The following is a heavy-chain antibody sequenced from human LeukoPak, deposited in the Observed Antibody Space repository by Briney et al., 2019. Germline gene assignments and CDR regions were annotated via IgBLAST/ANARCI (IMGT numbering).Heavy chain of an antibody. J-gene: IGHJ4*02. CDR2: IFYSGST. Sequence: SETLSLTCTVSGGSISSGVYYWGWIRQYPGKGLEWIGSIFYSGSTYYNPSLKSRFTISVDTSKNQFSLKLSSVTAADTAVYYCAREYSDILTGYYLFDSWGQGTLVTVSS. V-gene: IGHV4-31*03. D-gene: IGHD3-9*01. CDR1: GGSISSGVYY. CDR3: AREYSDILTGYYLFDS.